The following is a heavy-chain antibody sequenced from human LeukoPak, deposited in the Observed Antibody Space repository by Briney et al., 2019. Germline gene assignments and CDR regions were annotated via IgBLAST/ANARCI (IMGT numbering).Heavy chain of an antibody. V-gene: IGHV1-2*02. CDR3: ARDLSRNVDYGEPDDNWFDP. CDR2: INPNSGGT. J-gene: IGHJ5*02. Sequence: ASVKVSCKASGYTFTGYYMHWVRQAPGQGLEWMGWINPNSGGTNYAQKFQGRVTMTRDTSISTAYMELSRLRSDDTAVYYCARDLSRNVDYGEPDDNWFDPWGQGTLVTVSS. CDR1: GYTFTGYY. D-gene: IGHD4-17*01.